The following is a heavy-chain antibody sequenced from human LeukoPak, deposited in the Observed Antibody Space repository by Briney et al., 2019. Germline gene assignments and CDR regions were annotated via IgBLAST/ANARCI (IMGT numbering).Heavy chain of an antibody. D-gene: IGHD3-22*01. CDR2: ISAYNGNT. V-gene: IGHV1-18*04. CDR3: ARVGYYDSSGYYYSYYFDY. J-gene: IGHJ4*02. CDR1: GYTFTGYY. Sequence: ASVKVSCKASGYTFTGYYMHWVRQAPGQGLEWMGWISAYNGNTNYAQKLQGRVTMTTDTSTSTAYMELRSLRSDDTAVYYCARVGYYDSSGYYYSYYFDYWGQGTLVTVSS.